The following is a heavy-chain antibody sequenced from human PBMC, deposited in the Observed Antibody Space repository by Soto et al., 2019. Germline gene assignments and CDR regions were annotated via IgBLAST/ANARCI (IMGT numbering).Heavy chain of an antibody. CDR3: ARRTYCGGDCYWLDF. V-gene: IGHV4-59*01. CDR1: GGSISGFY. CDR2: IYYSGSA. D-gene: IGHD2-21*02. Sequence: SETLSLTCTISGGSISGFYWGWIRQPPGKGLEWIGNIYYSGSANYDPSLRSRVTISLNTSKNQFSLNLNSVTAADTAIYYCARRTYCGGDCYWLDFWGQGTLVTVSS. J-gene: IGHJ4*02.